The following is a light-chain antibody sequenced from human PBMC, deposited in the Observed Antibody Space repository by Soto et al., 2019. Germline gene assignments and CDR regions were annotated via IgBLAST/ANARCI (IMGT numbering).Light chain of an antibody. Sequence: NVLSQSPGTLSLYPSERATLSCRASQSVSSSYLAWYQQKPGQAPRLLIYGASSRATGIPDRFSGSGSGTDFTLTICRLEPEDFAVYYCHQYGSSPRFGQGTKVDNK. J-gene: IGKJ1*01. CDR1: QSVSSSY. V-gene: IGKV3-20*01. CDR2: GAS. CDR3: HQYGSSPR.